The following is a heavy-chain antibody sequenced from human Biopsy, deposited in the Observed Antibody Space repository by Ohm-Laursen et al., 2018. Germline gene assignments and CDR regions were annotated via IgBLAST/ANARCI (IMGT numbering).Heavy chain of an antibody. V-gene: IGHV1-24*01. CDR2: YDPEDDKK. D-gene: IGHD2-21*02. CDR1: GYSLSQLA. J-gene: IGHJ6*02. Sequence: ASVKVSCKLSGYSLSQLAIHWVRQAPGKGLEWVGGYDPEDDKKVYDQSLQGRVTMNEDTSADTAYMVLSRLKSEDTAVYYCATVRWGGDYYSAMDVWGQGTTVTVSS. CDR3: ATVRWGGDYYSAMDV.